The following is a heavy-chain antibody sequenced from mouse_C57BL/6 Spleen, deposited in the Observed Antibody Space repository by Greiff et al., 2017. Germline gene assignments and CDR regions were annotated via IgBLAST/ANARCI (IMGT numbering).Heavy chain of an antibody. J-gene: IGHJ2*01. CDR3: ARKVVAPYDFDY. CDR2: IYPGDGDT. D-gene: IGHD1-3*01. Sequence: QVQLKESGPELVKPGASVKISCKASGYAFSSSWMNWVKQRPGKGLEWIGRIYPGDGDTNYNGKFKGKATLTADKSSSTAYMQLSSLTSEDSAVYFCARKVVAPYDFDYWGQGTTPTVSS. V-gene: IGHV1-82*01. CDR1: GYAFSSSW.